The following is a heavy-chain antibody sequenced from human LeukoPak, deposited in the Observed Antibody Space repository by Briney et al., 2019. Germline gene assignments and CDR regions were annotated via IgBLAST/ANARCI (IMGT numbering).Heavy chain of an antibody. CDR2: ISETGTT. CDR3: ARVYYHGTGSNYFDY. CDR1: DYSISTGYF. V-gene: IGHV4-38-2*02. D-gene: IGHD3-10*01. Sequence: SETLSLTCSVSDYSISTGYFWGWIRQPPGKGLEWIGSISETGTTYHNPSLKSRVTISVGTSKNQFSLKLSYVTAADTAMYYCARVYYHGTGSNYFDYWGQGTLVTVSS. J-gene: IGHJ4*02.